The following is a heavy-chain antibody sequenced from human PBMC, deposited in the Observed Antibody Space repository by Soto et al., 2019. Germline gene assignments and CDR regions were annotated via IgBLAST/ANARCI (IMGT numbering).Heavy chain of an antibody. Sequence: DVQLLESGGDLVQPGGSLRLSCTASGFPFSSYAMTWVSQDPGQGEEWVSTMSGRGGETLYADSVKGRLTTSRHNSKNTLVLQMSGLRADDTAVYYCSENVFGVWFGMLLSFDYWGQGSLVTVSS. CDR2: MSGRGGET. CDR3: SENVFGVWFGMLLSFDY. J-gene: IGHJ4*02. CDR1: GFPFSSYA. V-gene: IGHV3-23*01. D-gene: IGHD3-10*01.